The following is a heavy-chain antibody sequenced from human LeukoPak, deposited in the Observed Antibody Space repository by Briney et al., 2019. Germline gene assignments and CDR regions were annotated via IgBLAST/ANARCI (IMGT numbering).Heavy chain of an antibody. D-gene: IGHD2-2*01. V-gene: IGHV3-20*04. J-gene: IGHJ4*02. CDR3: ARVGDCSSTSCPQSPINYFFDY. Sequence: GGSLRLSCAASGFAFDDYGMSWVRQAPGKGLERVSVINCNGSSTGYADSVKGRFTISRDNAKNSLYLQMNSLRAEDSALYYCARVGDCSSTSCPQSPINYFFDYWGQGTLVTVSS. CDR2: INCNGSST. CDR1: GFAFDDYG.